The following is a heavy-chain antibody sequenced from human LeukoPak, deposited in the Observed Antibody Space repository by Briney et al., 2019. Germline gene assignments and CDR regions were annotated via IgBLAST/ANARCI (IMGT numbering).Heavy chain of an antibody. CDR2: IRYDGSNK. D-gene: IGHD5-12*01. CDR1: GFTFSSYG. Sequence: GGSPRLSCAASGFTFSSYGMHWVRQAPGKGLEWVAFIRYDGSNKYYADSVKGRFTISRDNSKNTLYLQMNSLRAEDTAVYYCARGLVATTVPRGQGTLVTVSS. J-gene: IGHJ5*02. V-gene: IGHV3-30*02. CDR3: ARGLVATTVP.